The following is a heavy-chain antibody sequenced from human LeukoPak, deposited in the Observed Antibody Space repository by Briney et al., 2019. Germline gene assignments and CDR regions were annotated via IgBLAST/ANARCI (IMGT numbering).Heavy chain of an antibody. CDR3: AREHIYGSGSYYIDY. CDR1: GDSISSSNW. V-gene: IGHV4-4*02. Sequence: SGTLSLTCAVSGDSISSSNWWCLVRQPPGKGLEWIREIYHSGSTNYNPSLKSRVTISLDKSNNQVSLKLTSVTAADTALYYCAREHIYGSGSYYIDYWGQGTLVTVSS. J-gene: IGHJ4*02. CDR2: IYHSGST. D-gene: IGHD3-10*01.